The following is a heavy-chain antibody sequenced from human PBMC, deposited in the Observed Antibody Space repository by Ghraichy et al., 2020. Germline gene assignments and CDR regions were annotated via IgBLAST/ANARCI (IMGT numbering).Heavy chain of an antibody. J-gene: IGHJ6*02. CDR1: GGSISSYY. D-gene: IGHD3-3*01. CDR3: ARGSYDFWSGYLVYYGMDV. V-gene: IGHV4-59*01. CDR2: IYYSGST. Sequence: GSLRLSCTVSGGSISSYYWSWIRQPPGKGLEWIGYIYYSGSTNYNPSLKSRVTISVDTSKNQFSLKLSSVTAADTAVYYCARGSYDFWSGYLVYYGMDVWGQGTTVTVSS.